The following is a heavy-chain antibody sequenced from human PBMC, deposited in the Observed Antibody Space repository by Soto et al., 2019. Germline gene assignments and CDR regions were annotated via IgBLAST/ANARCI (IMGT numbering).Heavy chain of an antibody. CDR2: IYYRGST. D-gene: IGHD3-10*01. J-gene: IGHJ5*02. CDR1: GGSISSGGYY. V-gene: IGHV4-31*03. CDR3: ARSINP. Sequence: QVQLQESGPGLVKPSQTLSLTCTVSGGSISSGGYYWRWIRQHPGKGLEWIGYIYYRGSTYYNPTRKRRVTISVDTSKNRFALKVSYVTAADTAVYYCARSINPWGQGTLVTVSS.